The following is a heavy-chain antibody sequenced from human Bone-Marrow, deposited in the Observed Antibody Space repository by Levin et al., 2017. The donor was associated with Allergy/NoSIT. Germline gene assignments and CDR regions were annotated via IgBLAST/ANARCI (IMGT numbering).Heavy chain of an antibody. D-gene: IGHD1-26*01. CDR2: INTYNGDA. J-gene: IGHJ4*02. CDR1: GYSFNSYG. CDR3: ARTSDIMGATYSY. Sequence: ASVKVSCKTSGYSFNSYGISWVRQAPGQGLEWMGWINTYNGDAKYAQKIQGRVSMTKDTFTRTVYMELRSLRSDDTAVYYCARTSDIMGATYSYWGQGTRVTVSS. V-gene: IGHV1-18*01.